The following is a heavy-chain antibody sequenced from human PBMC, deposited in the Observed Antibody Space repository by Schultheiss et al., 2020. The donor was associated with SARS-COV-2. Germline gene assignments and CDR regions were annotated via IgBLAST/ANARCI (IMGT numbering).Heavy chain of an antibody. CDR1: GFTFSSYS. V-gene: IGHV3-21*01. Sequence: GESLKISCAASGFTFSSYSMNWVRQAPGKGLEWVSSISSSSSYIYYADSVKGRFTISRDNAKNSLYLQMNSLRAEDTAVYYCARDDILTGYTDYWGQGTLVTVSS. J-gene: IGHJ4*02. CDR2: ISSSSSYI. D-gene: IGHD3-9*01. CDR3: ARDDILTGYTDY.